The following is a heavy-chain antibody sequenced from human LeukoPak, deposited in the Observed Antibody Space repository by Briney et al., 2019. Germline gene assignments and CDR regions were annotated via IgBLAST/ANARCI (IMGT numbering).Heavy chain of an antibody. Sequence: SETLSLTCTVSGASVGSGDHYWSWLQQPAGKVLEWLGRYYGNWSTNYNPSLNSRVSISIDTSNNQFFVQLTSVTAADTAVYFCARARSGPARDYFDSWGQGILVTVSS. J-gene: IGHJ4*02. CDR1: GASVGSGDHY. CDR3: ARARSGPARDYFDS. D-gene: IGHD6-6*01. CDR2: YYGNWST. V-gene: IGHV4-61*02.